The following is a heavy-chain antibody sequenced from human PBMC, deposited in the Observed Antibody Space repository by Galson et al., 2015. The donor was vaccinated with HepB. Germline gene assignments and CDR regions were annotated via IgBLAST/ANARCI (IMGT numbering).Heavy chain of an antibody. J-gene: IGHJ6*02. CDR1: GFNFNTHS. D-gene: IGHD6-13*01. CDR3: AKEVMEGSSWTRSLSYYGMDV. Sequence: SLRLSCAASGFNFNTHSMHWVRLAPGKGLEWVAVTSYDETYKYYGESVRGRFTISRDNSKTTLYLQMNSLRPEDTGVYFCAKEVMEGSSWTRSLSYYGMDVWGQGTTVTVSS. V-gene: IGHV3-30*04. CDR2: TSYDETYK.